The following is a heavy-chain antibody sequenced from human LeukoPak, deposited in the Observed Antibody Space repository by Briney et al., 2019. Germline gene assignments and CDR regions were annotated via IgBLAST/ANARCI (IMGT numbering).Heavy chain of an antibody. D-gene: IGHD3-3*01. CDR1: GFTVSSDH. CDR2: IYSGGDT. Sequence: GGSLRLSCAASGFTVSSDHMSWVRRAPGKGLEWVSIIYSGGDTYYADSVKGRFTISRDYSKNTLYLQMNSLRAEDTAVYYCARDRYSTIFGGWGQGTLVTVSS. V-gene: IGHV3-66*02. CDR3: ARDRYSTIFGG. J-gene: IGHJ1*01.